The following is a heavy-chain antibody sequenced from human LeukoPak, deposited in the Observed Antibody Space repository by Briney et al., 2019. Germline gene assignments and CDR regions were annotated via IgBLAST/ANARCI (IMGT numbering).Heavy chain of an antibody. Sequence: GGSLRLSCAASGFTFSSYWMNWVRQAPGKGLEWVANIKQDRNEKYYVDSVKGRFTISRDNAKNSLYLQMNSLRAEDTAVYYCARELLGHGYNSGDFDYWGQGTLVTVSS. CDR3: ARELLGHGYNSGDFDY. J-gene: IGHJ4*02. D-gene: IGHD5-24*01. CDR2: IKQDRNEK. CDR1: GFTFSSYW. V-gene: IGHV3-7*01.